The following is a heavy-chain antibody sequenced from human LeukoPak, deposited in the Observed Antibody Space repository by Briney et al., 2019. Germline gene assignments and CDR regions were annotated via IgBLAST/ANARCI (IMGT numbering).Heavy chain of an antibody. J-gene: IGHJ4*02. V-gene: IGHV3-23*01. CDR3: AKDTTVVTAFDY. D-gene: IGHD5-18*01. Sequence: QAGGSLRLSCAASGFTFSSYAMSWVRQAPGKGLEWVSAISGSGGSTYYADSVKGRFTISRDNSKNTLYLQMNSLRAEDTAVYYCAKDTTVVTAFDYWGQGTLVTVST. CDR1: GFTFSSYA. CDR2: ISGSGGST.